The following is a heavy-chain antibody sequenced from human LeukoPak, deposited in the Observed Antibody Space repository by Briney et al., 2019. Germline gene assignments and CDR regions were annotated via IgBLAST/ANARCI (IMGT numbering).Heavy chain of an antibody. CDR2: ISGSGGST. D-gene: IGHD3-10*01. V-gene: IGHV3-23*01. CDR3: ANHLWFELYYFDY. Sequence: GGSLRLSCAASGFTFSSYAMSWVRQAPGKGLEWVSAISGSGGSTYYADSVKGRFTISRDNSKNTLYLQMNSLRAEDTAVYYCANHLWFELYYFDYWGQGTLVTVSS. CDR1: GFTFSSYA. J-gene: IGHJ4*02.